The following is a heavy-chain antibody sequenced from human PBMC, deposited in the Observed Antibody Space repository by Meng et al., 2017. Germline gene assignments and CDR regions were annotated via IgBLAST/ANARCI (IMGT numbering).Heavy chain of an antibody. CDR1: GFSLSTSGVG. D-gene: IGHD2-21*02. CDR2: IYWDDDK. Sequence: HTTLKESGPTLVKPPQPLTLTCPFSGFSLSTSGVGVGWIRQPPGKALEWLALIYWDDDKRYSPSLKSRLTITKDTSKNQVVLTMTNMDPVDTATYYCAHRRGDSREGWFDPWGQGTLVTVSS. J-gene: IGHJ5*02. CDR3: AHRRGDSREGWFDP. V-gene: IGHV2-5*02.